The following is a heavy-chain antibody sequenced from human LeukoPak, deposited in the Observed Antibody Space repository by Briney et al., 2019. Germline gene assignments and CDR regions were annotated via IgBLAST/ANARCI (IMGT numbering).Heavy chain of an antibody. D-gene: IGHD6-13*01. CDR3: XRHXAAGNTAWYFDL. V-gene: IGHV4-39*01. CDR1: GDSISSSSDF. Sequence: PSETLSLTCSVSGDSISSSSDFWGWIRQPPGKGLEWIGSFYYTGITYYNPSLKRRLTMSVYTSKNQLSLRLTSVSAADTVLYXCXRHXAAGNTAWYFDLWGRGTLVTVSS. J-gene: IGHJ2*01. CDR2: FYYTGIT.